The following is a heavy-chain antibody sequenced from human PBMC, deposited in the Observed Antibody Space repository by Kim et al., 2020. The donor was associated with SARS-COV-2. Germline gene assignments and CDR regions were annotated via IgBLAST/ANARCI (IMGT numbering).Heavy chain of an antibody. J-gene: IGHJ6*02. D-gene: IGHD2-2*01. CDR3: AGSTSWYYYYGMDV. Sequence: GGSLRLSCAASGFTFSSYWMHWVRQAPGKGLVWVSRINSDGSSTSYADSVKGRFTISRDNAKNTLYLQMNSLRAEDTAVYYCAGSTSWYYYYGMDVWGQGTTVTVSS. CDR2: INSDGSST. CDR1: GFTFSSYW. V-gene: IGHV3-74*01.